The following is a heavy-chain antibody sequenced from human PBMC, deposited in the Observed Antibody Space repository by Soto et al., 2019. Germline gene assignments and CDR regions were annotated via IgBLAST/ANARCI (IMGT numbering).Heavy chain of an antibody. CDR3: VRPNFGALTHFDF. V-gene: IGHV5-51*01. CDR2: IFPGDSDT. D-gene: IGHD3-16*01. Sequence: GESLKISCKAIGYTFTNYWVGWVRQTPGKGLEWMGIIFPGDSDTRYNPSFEGQVTVSADESISTAYLQWNTLKASDTAMYYCVRPNFGALTHFDFWGQGTLVTVSS. CDR1: GYTFTNYW. J-gene: IGHJ4*02.